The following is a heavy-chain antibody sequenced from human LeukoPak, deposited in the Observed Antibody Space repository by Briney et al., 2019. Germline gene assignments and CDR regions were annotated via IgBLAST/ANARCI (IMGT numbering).Heavy chain of an antibody. J-gene: IGHJ4*02. CDR2: IKQDGSEK. CDR1: GFTYSSYW. D-gene: IGHD3-9*01. CDR3: AKDIGYDILTGYDY. Sequence: GGSLRLSCAASGFTYSSYWMSWVRQAPGKGLEWVANIKQDGSEKDYADSVKGRFTISRDNAKNSLYLQMNSLRAEDTALYYCAKDIGYDILTGYDYWGQGTLVTVSS. V-gene: IGHV3-7*03.